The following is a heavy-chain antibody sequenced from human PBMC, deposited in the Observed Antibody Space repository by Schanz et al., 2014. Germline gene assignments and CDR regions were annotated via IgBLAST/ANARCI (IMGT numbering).Heavy chain of an antibody. CDR1: GFAFSVYG. Sequence: QVQMVESGGGVVQPGRSLRLSCAASGFAFSVYGMHWVRQAPGKGPEWVAVIWSDGSTKYYADSVKGRFTISRDNSKNTLYLQMNSLRADDTAVYYCAREQIMAAAGRVDYWGHGTLXTVSS. J-gene: IGHJ4*01. CDR2: IWSDGSTK. D-gene: IGHD6-13*01. CDR3: AREQIMAAAGRVDY. V-gene: IGHV3-33*01.